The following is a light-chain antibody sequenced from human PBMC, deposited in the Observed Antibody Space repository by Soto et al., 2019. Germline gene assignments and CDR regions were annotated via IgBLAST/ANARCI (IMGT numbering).Light chain of an antibody. CDR3: QQYNSFPLT. J-gene: IGKJ4*01. V-gene: IGKV1-5*03. CDR1: QRISSW. CDR2: KAS. Sequence: DTQMTQSPSTLSASVGDRVTITCRASQRISSWLAWYQQKPGKAPKLLIYKASNLESGVPSRFSGSGSGTEFTLTISSLQPDDFATYYCQQYNSFPLTFGGGTKVEIK.